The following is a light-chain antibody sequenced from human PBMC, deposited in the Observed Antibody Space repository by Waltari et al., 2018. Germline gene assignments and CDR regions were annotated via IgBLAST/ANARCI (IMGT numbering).Light chain of an antibody. CDR1: RSISKS. Sequence: DIQMTQSPSTLSASVGNRVTITCRASRSISKSLAWYQQKPGKAPKLLSYKATYLQSGVPSRFSGIGSGTEFTLTISSLQPDDFATYYCQQYDNFPLTFGGGTKVEIK. CDR2: KAT. CDR3: QQYDNFPLT. J-gene: IGKJ4*01. V-gene: IGKV1-5*03.